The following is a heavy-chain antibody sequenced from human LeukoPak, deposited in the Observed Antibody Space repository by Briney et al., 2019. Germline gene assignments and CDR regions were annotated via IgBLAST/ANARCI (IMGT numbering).Heavy chain of an antibody. D-gene: IGHD3-22*01. CDR2: IYYSGST. CDR1: GGSVSSGSYF. Sequence: SETLSLTCTVSGGSVSSGSYFWSWIRQPPGKGLDWIGHIYYSGSTNHNPSLKSRVTMSVDTSKNQFSLKLSSVTAADTAVYYCARDRSYYDSSGFYKYAFDIWGQGTVVTVSS. CDR3: ARDRSYYDSSGFYKYAFDI. V-gene: IGHV4-61*01. J-gene: IGHJ3*02.